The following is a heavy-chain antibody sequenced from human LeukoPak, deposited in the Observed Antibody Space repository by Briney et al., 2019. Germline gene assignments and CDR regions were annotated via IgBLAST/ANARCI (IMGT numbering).Heavy chain of an antibody. CDR3: ARDYKYAFDN. V-gene: IGHV3-48*01. J-gene: IGHJ4*02. Sequence: AGGSLRLSCAASGFTFSAYSMNWVRQAPGKGLEWISYIGNSSGNTKYADSVKGRFTISGDKAKNSLYLQMNSLRVEDTAVYYCARDYKYAFDNWGQGTLVTVSS. CDR1: GFTFSAYS. D-gene: IGHD5-24*01. CDR2: IGNSSGNT.